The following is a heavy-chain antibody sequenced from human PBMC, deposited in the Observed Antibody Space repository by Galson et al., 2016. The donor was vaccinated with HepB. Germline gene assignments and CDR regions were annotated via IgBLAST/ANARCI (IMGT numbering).Heavy chain of an antibody. Sequence: TLSLTCTVSGGSISSGGYYWSWIRQRPGQGLEWIGYIYYVGRTYYNPSLKSRITMSIDTSQNHFSLNVNSVTAAATAVYYWAFGGELSWFDPWGQGTLVP. CDR3: AFGGELSWFDP. V-gene: IGHV4-31*03. J-gene: IGHJ5*02. CDR1: GGSISSGGYY. D-gene: IGHD2-21*01. CDR2: IYYVGRT.